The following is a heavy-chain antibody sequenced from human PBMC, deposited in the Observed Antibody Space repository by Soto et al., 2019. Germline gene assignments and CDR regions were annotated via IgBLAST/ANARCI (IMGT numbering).Heavy chain of an antibody. J-gene: IGHJ5*02. D-gene: IGHD4-17*01. V-gene: IGHV4-34*01. CDR2: INHSGST. Sequence: SETLSLTCAVYGGSFSGYYWSWIRQPPGKGLEWIGEINHSGSTNYNPSLKSRVTISVDTSKNQFSLKLSSVTAADTAVYYCARADQMTTVTNLGRTNWFDPWGQGTLVTVSS. CDR3: ARADQMTTVTNLGRTNWFDP. CDR1: GGSFSGYY.